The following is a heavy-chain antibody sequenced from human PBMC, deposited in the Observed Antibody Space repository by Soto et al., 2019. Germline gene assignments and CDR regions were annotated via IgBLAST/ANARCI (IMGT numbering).Heavy chain of an antibody. Sequence: QVQLVQSGAEVKKPGASVKVSCKASGYTFTSYDINWVRQATGQGLEWMGWMSPNSGESGYAQKFQGRVTMTRNTSISTAYMELSSLRSEDTAVYYCARAPHPSYFYYGMDVWGHGTTVTVSS. CDR3: ARAPHPSYFYYGMDV. CDR1: GYTFTSYD. CDR2: MSPNSGES. V-gene: IGHV1-8*01. J-gene: IGHJ6*02.